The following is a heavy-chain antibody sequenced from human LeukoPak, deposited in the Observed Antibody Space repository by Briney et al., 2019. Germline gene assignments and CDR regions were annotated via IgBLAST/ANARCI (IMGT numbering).Heavy chain of an antibody. V-gene: IGHV1-18*01. D-gene: IGHD3-9*01. Sequence: ASVMVSCKTSGYIFTSYGISWVRQAPGQGLEWMGWISAYNGNTNYAQKLQGRVTMTTDTSTSTGYMELRSLRSDDTAVYYCARDRLRLRYFDWLTPYYFDYWSQGTLVTVSS. CDR3: ARDRLRLRYFDWLTPYYFDY. CDR2: ISAYNGNT. J-gene: IGHJ4*02. CDR1: GYIFTSYG.